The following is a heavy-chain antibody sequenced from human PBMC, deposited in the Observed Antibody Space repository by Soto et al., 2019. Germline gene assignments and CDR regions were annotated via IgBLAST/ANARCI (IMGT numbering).Heavy chain of an antibody. CDR3: AREAINDYLYDAFDI. Sequence: PGGSLRLSCAPSGFTFSSYSMNWVRQAPGKGLGWVSYISSSSSTIYYADSVKGRFTISRDNAKNSLYLQMNSLRAEDTAVYYCAREAINDYLYDAFDIWGQGTMVTVSS. J-gene: IGHJ3*02. D-gene: IGHD4-17*01. V-gene: IGHV3-48*01. CDR2: ISSSSSTI. CDR1: GFTFSSYS.